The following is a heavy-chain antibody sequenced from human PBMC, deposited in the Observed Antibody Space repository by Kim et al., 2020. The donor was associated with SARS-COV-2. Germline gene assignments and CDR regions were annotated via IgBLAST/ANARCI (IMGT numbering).Heavy chain of an antibody. V-gene: IGHV4-31*03. Sequence: SETLSLTCTVSGGSISSGGYYWSWIRQHPGKGLEWIGYIYYSGSTYYNPSLKSRVTISVDTSKNQFSLKLSSVTAADTAVYYCAIWFGELLNYFDYWGQRALVTVSA. CDR2: IYYSGST. D-gene: IGHD3-10*01. CDR3: AIWFGELLNYFDY. J-gene: IGHJ4*02. CDR1: GGSISSGGYY.